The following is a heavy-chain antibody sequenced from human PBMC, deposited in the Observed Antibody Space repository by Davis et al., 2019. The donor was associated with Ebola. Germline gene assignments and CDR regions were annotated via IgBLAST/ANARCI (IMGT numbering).Heavy chain of an antibody. J-gene: IGHJ5*02. V-gene: IGHV3-21*01. CDR1: GFTFSSYS. Sequence: GGSLRLSCAASGFTFSSYSMNWVRQAPGKGLEWVSSISSSSSYIYYADPVKGRFTIYRDNAKNSLYLQINGLRAEDTAVYYCTRVLIVGATTGWFDPWGQGTLVTVSS. D-gene: IGHD1-26*01. CDR2: ISSSSSYI. CDR3: TRVLIVGATTGWFDP.